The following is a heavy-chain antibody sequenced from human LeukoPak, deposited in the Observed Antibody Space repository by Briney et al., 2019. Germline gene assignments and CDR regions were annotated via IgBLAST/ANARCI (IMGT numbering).Heavy chain of an antibody. CDR2: ISGSGGST. CDR3: AKDYSIIVYDYYMDV. J-gene: IGHJ6*03. CDR1: GFTFSSYA. Sequence: WGSLRLSCAASGFTFSSYAMSWVRQAPGKGLEWVSAISGSGGSTYYADSMKGRFTISRDNSKNTLYLQMNSLRAEDTAVYYCAKDYSIIVYDYYMDVWVKGTTVTVSS. D-gene: IGHD3-3*02. V-gene: IGHV3-23*01.